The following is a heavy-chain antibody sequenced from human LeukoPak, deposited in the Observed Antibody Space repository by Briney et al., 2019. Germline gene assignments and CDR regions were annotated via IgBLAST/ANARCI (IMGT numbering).Heavy chain of an antibody. Sequence: GSLRLSCAASGFTFSNYWMSWVRQAPGKGLEWVSSISSSSSYRYYADSVKGRFTISRDNAKNSLYLQMNSLRAEDTAVYYCARRAGAYSHPYDYWGQGTLVTVSS. V-gene: IGHV3-21*01. CDR2: ISSSSSYR. J-gene: IGHJ4*02. CDR1: GFTFSNYW. D-gene: IGHD4/OR15-4a*01. CDR3: ARRAGAYSHPYDY.